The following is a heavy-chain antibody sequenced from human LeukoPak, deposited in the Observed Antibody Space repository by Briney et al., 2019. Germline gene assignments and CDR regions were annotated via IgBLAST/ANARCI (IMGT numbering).Heavy chain of an antibody. J-gene: IGHJ5*02. CDR1: GYSFTNFW. D-gene: IGHD3-16*01. CDR2: ISPGDSGI. CDR3: AAGGASAP. Sequence: GESLKISCKGSGYSFTNFWIGWVRQMPGKGLEWMGVISPGDSGIRYSPSFQGQVTISVDKSISTAYLQWSSLKASDSAMYYCAAGGASAPWGQGTLVTVSP. V-gene: IGHV5-51*01.